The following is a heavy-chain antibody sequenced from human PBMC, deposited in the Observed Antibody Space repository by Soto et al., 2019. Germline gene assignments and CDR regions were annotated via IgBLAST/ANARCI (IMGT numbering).Heavy chain of an antibody. CDR2: IYYSGST. J-gene: IGHJ4*02. V-gene: IGHV4-31*03. D-gene: IGHD3-10*01. Sequence: QVQLQESGPGLVKPSQTLSLTCTVSGGSISSGGYYWSWIRQHPGKGLEWIGYIYYSGSTYYNPSLKSRVTISVDTSKNQFSLKLSSVTAADSAVYYCARLTSGPVYFDYWGQGTLVTVSS. CDR1: GGSISSGGYY. CDR3: ARLTSGPVYFDY.